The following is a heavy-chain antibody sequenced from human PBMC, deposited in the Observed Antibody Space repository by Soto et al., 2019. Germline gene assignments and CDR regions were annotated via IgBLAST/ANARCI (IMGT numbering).Heavy chain of an antibody. CDR1: GYTLTEIS. CDR2: FDPEDGET. CDR3: ATDKAGATYYYYGMDV. D-gene: IGHD1-26*01. Sequence: ASVKVSCKVSGYTLTEISMHWVRQAPGKGLEWMGGFDPEDGETIYVQKFQGRVTMTEDTSTDTAYMELSSLRSEDTAVYYCATDKAGATYYYYGMDVWGQGTTVTVSS. J-gene: IGHJ6*02. V-gene: IGHV1-24*01.